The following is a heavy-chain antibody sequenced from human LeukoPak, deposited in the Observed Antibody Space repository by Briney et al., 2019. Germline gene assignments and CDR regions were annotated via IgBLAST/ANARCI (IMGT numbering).Heavy chain of an antibody. J-gene: IGHJ3*02. V-gene: IGHV4-59*12. Sequence: PSETLSLTCTVSGGSLSSYYWSWVRQPPGKGLEWIGYIYYSGSTNYNPSLKSRVTISVDTSKNQFSLKLSSVTAADTAVYYCARDRSDDAFDIWGQGTMVTVSS. CDR2: IYYSGST. CDR1: GGSLSSYY. CDR3: ARDRSDDAFDI.